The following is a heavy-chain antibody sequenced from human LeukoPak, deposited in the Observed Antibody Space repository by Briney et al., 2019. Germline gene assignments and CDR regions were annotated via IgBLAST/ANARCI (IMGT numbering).Heavy chain of an antibody. V-gene: IGHV3-7*01. Sequence: GGSLRLSCAASGFTFSSYWMSWVRQAPEKGLEWVANIKEDGSPRYYVDSVKGRFTISRDNTKNSLYLQMNSLRAEDTAVYYCARYCRGASCPEYYLDYWGQGTLVTVSS. CDR3: ARYCRGASCPEYYLDY. CDR1: GFTFSSYW. D-gene: IGHD2-15*01. CDR2: IKEDGSPR. J-gene: IGHJ4*02.